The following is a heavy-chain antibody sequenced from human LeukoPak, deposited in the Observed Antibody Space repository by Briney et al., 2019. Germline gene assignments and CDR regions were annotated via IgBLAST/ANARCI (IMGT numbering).Heavy chain of an antibody. V-gene: IGHV3-33*01. D-gene: IGHD5-18*01. CDR1: GFTFSSYG. Sequence: GGSLRLSCAASGFTFSSYGMHWVRQAPGKGLEWVAVIWYDGSNKYYADSVKGRFTISRDNSKNTLYLQMNSLRAEDTAVYYCARVSRGYSYGAFDYWGPGTLVTVSS. CDR3: ARVSRGYSYGAFDY. J-gene: IGHJ4*02. CDR2: IWYDGSNK.